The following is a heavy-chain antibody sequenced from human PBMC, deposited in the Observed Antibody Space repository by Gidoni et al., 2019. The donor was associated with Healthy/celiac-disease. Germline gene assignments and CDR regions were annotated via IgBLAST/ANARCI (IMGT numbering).Heavy chain of an antibody. D-gene: IGHD1-26*01. Sequence: VSSVKVSCKASGGTFSSYALSWVRQAPGQGLEWMGGIIPIFGTANSAQKFRGRVTITADESTSTAYMGLSSLRSEDTAVYYCARERRVRGVGLYYFDYWGQGTLVTVSS. CDR3: ARERRVRGVGLYYFDY. CDR2: IIPIFGTA. CDR1: GGTFSSYA. V-gene: IGHV1-69*01. J-gene: IGHJ4*02.